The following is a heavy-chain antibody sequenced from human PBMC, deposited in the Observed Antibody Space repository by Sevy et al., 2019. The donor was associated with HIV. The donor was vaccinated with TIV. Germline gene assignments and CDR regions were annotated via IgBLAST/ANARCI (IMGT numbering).Heavy chain of an antibody. D-gene: IGHD6-13*01. CDR1: GFTFDDYT. CDR2: ISWDGYNT. V-gene: IGHV3-43*01. CDR3: VKDNAAAAYADYFQY. J-gene: IGHJ1*01. Sequence: GGSLRLSCAASGFTFDDYTMHWVRQAPGKGLEWVSLISWDGYNTYYADSVKGRFTISRDNRKNSLFLQMNSLRIEDTALYYCVKDNAAAAYADYFQYWGQGTLVTVSS.